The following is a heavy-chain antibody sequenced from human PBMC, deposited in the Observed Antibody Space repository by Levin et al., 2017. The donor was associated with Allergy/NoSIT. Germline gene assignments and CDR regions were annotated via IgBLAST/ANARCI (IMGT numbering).Heavy chain of an antibody. J-gene: IGHJ4*02. Sequence: PGGSLRLSCTASGFTFRDFSVNWFRRAPGKGLEWVGFIGSRPSGRGTEYAASVRGRFIVTRDDSKSIAYLQMNSLKTEDTAMYFCSRGTIYGANWGQGTLVTVSS. CDR2: IGSRPSGRGT. D-gene: IGHD5-24*01. CDR1: GFTFRDFS. CDR3: SRGTIYGAN. V-gene: IGHV3-49*03.